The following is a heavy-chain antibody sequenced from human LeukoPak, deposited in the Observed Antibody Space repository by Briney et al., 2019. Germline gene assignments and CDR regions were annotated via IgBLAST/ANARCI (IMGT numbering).Heavy chain of an antibody. D-gene: IGHD2-21*02. CDR1: GFTFSIYA. CDR3: ARDWEIVLVTAIQF. J-gene: IGHJ4*02. CDR2: ISVSGGST. V-gene: IGHV3-23*01. Sequence: GGSLRLSCAASGFTFSIYAMSWVRQAPGKGLEWVSSISVSGGSTYHADSVKGRFTIPRDNSKNTLYLQMNSLKPEDTAVYYCARDWEIVLVTAIQFWGQGTLVTVSS.